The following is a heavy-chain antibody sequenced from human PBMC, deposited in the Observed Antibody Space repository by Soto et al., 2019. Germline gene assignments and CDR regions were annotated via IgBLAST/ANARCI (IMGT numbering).Heavy chain of an antibody. CDR2: IYYSGST. CDR1: GGSVSSSSCY. D-gene: IGHD3-10*01. J-gene: IGHJ5*02. Sequence: SETLSLTCTVSGGSVSSSSCYWGWIRQPPGKGLEWIGSIYYSGSTYYNPSLKSRVTISVDRSKNQFSLNLRSVTAADTAVYYCARDRGGSGANWFDPWGQGTLVTVSS. CDR3: ARDRGGSGANWFDP. V-gene: IGHV4-39*07.